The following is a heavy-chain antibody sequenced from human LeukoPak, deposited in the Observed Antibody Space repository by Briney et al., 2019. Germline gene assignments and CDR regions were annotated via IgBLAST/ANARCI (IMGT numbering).Heavy chain of an antibody. V-gene: IGHV4-61*02. Sequence: SETLSLTCTVSGGSISSGSYYWSWIRQPAGKGLEWIGRIYTSGSTYYNPSLKSRVTISVDTSKNQFSLKLSSVTAADTAVYYCARLSHWFDPWGQGTLVTVSS. J-gene: IGHJ5*02. CDR1: GGSISSGSYY. D-gene: IGHD3-16*02. CDR2: IYTSGST. CDR3: ARLSHWFDP.